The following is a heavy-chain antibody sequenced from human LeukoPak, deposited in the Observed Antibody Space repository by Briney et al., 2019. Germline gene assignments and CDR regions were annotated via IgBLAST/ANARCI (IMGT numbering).Heavy chain of an antibody. Sequence: GGSLRLSCAASGFDFSRYSMNWVRQAPGKGLEWVSYISTSSSYTNYADSVKGRFTISRDNAKNSLYLQMNSLRAEDTAVYYCARTSSSVLDYRGQGTLVTVSS. J-gene: IGHJ4*02. CDR1: GFDFSRYS. D-gene: IGHD5/OR15-5a*01. CDR2: ISTSSSYT. CDR3: ARTSSSVLDY. V-gene: IGHV3-21*05.